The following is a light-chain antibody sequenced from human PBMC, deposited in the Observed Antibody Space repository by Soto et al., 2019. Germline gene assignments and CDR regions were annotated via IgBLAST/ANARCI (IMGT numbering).Light chain of an antibody. V-gene: IGKV1-33*01. Sequence: DIQMTQSPSSLSASVGDRVTITCQASQDISNYLNWYQHKPGKVPKLLIYGASNLETGVPSRFSGSGSGTHFTFTISSLQPEDIATYYCQHFDNFPRAITFGQGTRLENK. CDR1: QDISNY. CDR2: GAS. J-gene: IGKJ5*01. CDR3: QHFDNFPRAIT.